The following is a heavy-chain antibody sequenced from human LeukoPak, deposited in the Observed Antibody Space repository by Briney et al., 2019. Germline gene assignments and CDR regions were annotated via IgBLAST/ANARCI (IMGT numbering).Heavy chain of an antibody. Sequence: GGSLRLSCAASGFTFSSYAMHWVRQAPGKGLEWVAVISYDGSNKYYADSVKGRFTISRDNSKNTLYLQMNSLRAEDTAVYYCARDRGYVDTAMVNYWGQGTLVTVSS. V-gene: IGHV3-30-3*01. CDR1: GFTFSSYA. J-gene: IGHJ4*02. D-gene: IGHD5-18*01. CDR2: ISYDGSNK. CDR3: ARDRGYVDTAMVNY.